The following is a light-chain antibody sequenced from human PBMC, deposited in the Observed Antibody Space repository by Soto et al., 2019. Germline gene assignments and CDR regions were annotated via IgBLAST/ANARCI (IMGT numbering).Light chain of an antibody. CDR1: NIGSYS. J-gene: IGLJ2*01. Sequence: VLTQPPSVSVAPGQTARITCGGNNIGSYSVHWYQQKPGQAPVLVVYDDSDRPSGIPERFSGSNSGNTATLTISRVEAGDEADYYCQVWDSSSDHVVFGGGTKVTVL. CDR3: QVWDSSSDHVV. V-gene: IGLV3-21*02. CDR2: DDS.